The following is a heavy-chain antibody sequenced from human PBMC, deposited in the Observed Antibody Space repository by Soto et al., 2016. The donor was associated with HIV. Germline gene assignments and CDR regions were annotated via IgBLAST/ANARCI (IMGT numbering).Heavy chain of an antibody. D-gene: IGHD6-13*01. CDR2: INSDGSST. Sequence: EVQLVESGGRLSSAWGGSLRLSCVVSGFTFSSYWMHWVRQAPGKGLVWVSRINSDGSSTNYADSVKGRFTISRDNAKNTLYMQMNSLRAEDTAVYYCASGIAAYTGYYYMDVWGKGDHGHRLL. CDR1: GFTFSSYW. J-gene: IGHJ6*03. CDR3: ASGIAAYTGYYYMDV. V-gene: IGHV3-74*01.